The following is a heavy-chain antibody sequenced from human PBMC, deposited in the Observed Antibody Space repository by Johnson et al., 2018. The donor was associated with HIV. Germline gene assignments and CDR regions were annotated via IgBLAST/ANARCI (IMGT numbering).Heavy chain of an antibody. V-gene: IGHV3-11*01. CDR3: AKDLALSGYLDAFDI. Sequence: QVQLVESGGGLVKPGGSLRLSCAASGFSFSDYFMSWIRQAPGKGLECISYISSSGSIGYADSVKGRFTISRDNAKNSLYRQMNSLRAEDMALYYCAKDLALSGYLDAFDIWGQGTMVTVSS. CDR2: ISSSGSI. CDR1: GFSFSDYF. D-gene: IGHD3-22*01. J-gene: IGHJ3*02.